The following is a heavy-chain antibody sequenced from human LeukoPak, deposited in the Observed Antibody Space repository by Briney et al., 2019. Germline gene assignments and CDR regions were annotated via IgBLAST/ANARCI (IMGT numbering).Heavy chain of an antibody. CDR2: IYYSGST. J-gene: IGHJ5*02. CDR3: ARAVGYYVWFDP. V-gene: IGHV4-59*01. CDR1: GGSLSSYY. D-gene: IGHD3-16*01. Sequence: SETLSLTCTVSGGSLSSYYWSWIRQPPRKWLEWIGYIYYSGSTNYNPSLKSRGIISLGTSMNQFSLKLRSVTAADTAIYYCARAVGYYVWFDPWGQGTLVTVSS.